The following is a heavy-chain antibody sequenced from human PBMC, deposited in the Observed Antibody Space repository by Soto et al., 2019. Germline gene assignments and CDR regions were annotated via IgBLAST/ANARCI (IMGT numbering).Heavy chain of an antibody. D-gene: IGHD3-10*01. Sequence: ASVKVSCKASGYTFTSYGISWVRQAPGQGLESMGWISAYNGNTNYAQKLQGRVTMTTDTSTSTAYMELRSLRSDDTAVYYCARVGDGRFGEGYYYYYYMDVWGKGTTVTVSS. CDR3: ARVGDGRFGEGYYYYYYMDV. V-gene: IGHV1-18*01. J-gene: IGHJ6*03. CDR2: ISAYNGNT. CDR1: GYTFTSYG.